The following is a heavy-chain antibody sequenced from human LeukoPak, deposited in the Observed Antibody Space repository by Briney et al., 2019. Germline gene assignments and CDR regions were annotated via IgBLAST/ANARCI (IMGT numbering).Heavy chain of an antibody. J-gene: IGHJ4*02. CDR2: ISSSSSYI. CDR3: AKDRGGGGYNFFDY. Sequence: GGSLRLSCAASGFTFSSYSMNWVRQAPGKGLEWVSSISSSSSYIYYADSVKGRFTISRDNAKNSLYLQMNSLIPEDTALYYCAKDRGGGGYNFFDYWGQGTLVTVSS. CDR1: GFTFSSYS. V-gene: IGHV3-21*04. D-gene: IGHD5-24*01.